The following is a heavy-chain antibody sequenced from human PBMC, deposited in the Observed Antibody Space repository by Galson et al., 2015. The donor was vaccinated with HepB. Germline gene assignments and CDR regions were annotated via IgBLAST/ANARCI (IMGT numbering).Heavy chain of an antibody. CDR3: AGGWELGLFDY. J-gene: IGHJ4*02. V-gene: IGHV1-8*02. CDR1: GYTFTGYY. D-gene: IGHD1-26*01. CDR2: MNPNSGNT. Sequence: SVKVSCKASGYTFTGYYMHWVRQATGQGLEWMGWMNPNSGNTGYAQKFQGRVTMTRNTSISTAYMELSSLRSEDTAVYYCAGGWELGLFDYWGQGTLVTVSS.